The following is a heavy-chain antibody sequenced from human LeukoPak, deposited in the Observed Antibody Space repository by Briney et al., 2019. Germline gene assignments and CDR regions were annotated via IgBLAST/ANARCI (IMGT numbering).Heavy chain of an antibody. D-gene: IGHD3-10*01. J-gene: IGHJ4*02. V-gene: IGHV3-21*01. CDR2: ISSSSSYI. CDR3: ARVGYYGSGSPEGY. Sequence: GGSLRLSCAASGFTFSSYSMNWVRQAPGKGLEWVSSISSSSSYIYYADPVKGRFTIYRDDAKNSLYLQMTSLRAEDTAVYYCARVGYYGSGSPEGYWGQGTLVTVSS. CDR1: GFTFSSYS.